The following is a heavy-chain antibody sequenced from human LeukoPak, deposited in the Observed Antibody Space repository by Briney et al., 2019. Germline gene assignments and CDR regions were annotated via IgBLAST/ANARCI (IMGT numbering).Heavy chain of an antibody. CDR2: ISAYNGNT. J-gene: IGHJ4*02. CDR1: GYTFTSYG. Sequence: ASVKVSCKASGYTFTSYGISWVRQAPGQGLEWMGWISAYNGNTNYAQKFQGRVTMTRDTSTSTVYMELSSLRSGDTAVYYCARDVEMATITGGPSEYWGQGTLVTVSS. V-gene: IGHV1-18*01. CDR3: ARDVEMATITGGPSEY. D-gene: IGHD5-24*01.